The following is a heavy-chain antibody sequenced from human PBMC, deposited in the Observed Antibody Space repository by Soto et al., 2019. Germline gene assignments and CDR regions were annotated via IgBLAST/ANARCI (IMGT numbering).Heavy chain of an antibody. CDR3: GRAGLYDRPTGFYHGRGYSDS. D-gene: IGHD3-9*01. V-gene: IGHV4-34*01. CDR1: GGSRAGFY. J-gene: IGHJ4*02. Sequence: SETLSLTCAASGGSRAGFYWSWIRQPPGKGLEWIGEINYSGDTQYNSSLTSRVTMSVDTPKRQFCLWLGSVTAADTAVYYCGRAGLYDRPTGFYHGRGYSDSWGQGALVTVSS. CDR2: INYSGDT.